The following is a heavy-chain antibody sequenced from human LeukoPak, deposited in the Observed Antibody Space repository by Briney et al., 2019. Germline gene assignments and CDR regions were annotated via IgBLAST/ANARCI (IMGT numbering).Heavy chain of an antibody. D-gene: IGHD2-2*01. Sequence: GGSLILSCAASGFTFSSYSMNWVRQAPGKGLEWVSSISRTVSYIYYADLVKGRFTISRDNAKNSLYLQMNSLRAEDTAVYYCAKDACSSTSCYDGDYYYYYMDVWGKGTTVTISS. CDR2: ISRTVSYI. V-gene: IGHV3-21*01. J-gene: IGHJ6*03. CDR1: GFTFSSYS. CDR3: AKDACSSTSCYDGDYYYYYMDV.